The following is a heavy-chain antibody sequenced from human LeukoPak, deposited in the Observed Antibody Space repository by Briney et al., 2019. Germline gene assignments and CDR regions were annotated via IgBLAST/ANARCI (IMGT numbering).Heavy chain of an antibody. CDR3: EVADTFDY. J-gene: IGHJ4*02. Sequence: SVKVSCKASGGTFSSYAISWVRQAPGQGLEWMGRIIPILGIANYAQKFQGRVTITADKSTSTAYMELSSLRSEDAAVYYCEVADTFDYWGQGTLVTVSS. V-gene: IGHV1-69*04. D-gene: IGHD2-15*01. CDR1: GGTFSSYA. CDR2: IIPILGIA.